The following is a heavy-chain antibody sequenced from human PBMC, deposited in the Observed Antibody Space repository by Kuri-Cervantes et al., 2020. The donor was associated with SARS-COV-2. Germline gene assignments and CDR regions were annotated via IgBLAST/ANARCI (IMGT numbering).Heavy chain of an antibody. Sequence: GESLKISCAASGFTFSSYGMHWVRQAPGKGLEWVAVIWYDGSNKYCADSVKGRFTISRDNSKNTLYLQMNSLRAEDTAVYYCARDPRRWLQISVSYFDYWGQGTLVTVSS. CDR1: GFTFSSYG. J-gene: IGHJ4*02. D-gene: IGHD5-24*01. CDR2: IWYDGSNK. V-gene: IGHV3-33*08. CDR3: ARDPRRWLQISVSYFDY.